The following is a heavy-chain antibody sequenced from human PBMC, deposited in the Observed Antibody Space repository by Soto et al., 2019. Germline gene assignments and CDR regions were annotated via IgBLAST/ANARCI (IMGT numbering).Heavy chain of an antibody. CDR3: ARGVLPIYYFDF. CDR2: IYPGDSDT. D-gene: IGHD6-6*01. V-gene: IGHV5-51*01. CDR1: GYRFTDYW. Sequence: GESRKMSCRGFGYRFTDYWIGWLRQMPGKGLEWMGIIYPGDSDTRYSPSFQGQVSISADKSISTAYLQWSSLKASDTAMYYCARGVLPIYYFDFWGQGTLVTVSS. J-gene: IGHJ4*02.